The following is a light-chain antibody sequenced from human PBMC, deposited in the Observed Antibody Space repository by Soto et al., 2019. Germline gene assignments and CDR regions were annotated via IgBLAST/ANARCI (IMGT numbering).Light chain of an antibody. V-gene: IGLV1-44*01. Sequence: QSVLTQPPSASGTPGQRVTISCSGSSSNIGSNTVSWYQQLSGTAPKLLIYSNNQRPSGVPDRFSGSKSGTSASLAISGLQSEDEADYYCAAWDDSLNGYVFGAGTKLTVL. J-gene: IGLJ1*01. CDR3: AAWDDSLNGYV. CDR1: SSNIGSNT. CDR2: SNN.